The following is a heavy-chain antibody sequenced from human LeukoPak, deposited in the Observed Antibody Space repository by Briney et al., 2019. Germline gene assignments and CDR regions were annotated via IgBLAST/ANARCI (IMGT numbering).Heavy chain of an antibody. Sequence: SETLSLTCTVSGGSISSSYWSWIRQPPGKGLEWIGYIYYSGSTNYNPSLKSRLTISVDTSKNQFSLKLSSVTAADTAVYYCARQPARTAYYYDTNGPVAFDIWGQGTMVTVSS. J-gene: IGHJ3*02. V-gene: IGHV4-59*08. CDR1: GGSISSSY. CDR2: IYYSGST. D-gene: IGHD3-22*01. CDR3: ARQPARTAYYYDTNGPVAFDI.